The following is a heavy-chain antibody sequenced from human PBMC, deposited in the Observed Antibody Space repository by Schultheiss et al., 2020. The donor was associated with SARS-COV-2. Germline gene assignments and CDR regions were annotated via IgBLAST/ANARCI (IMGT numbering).Heavy chain of an antibody. V-gene: IGHV3-33*08. CDR1: GFTFSTSV. CDR2: IRYDGSNI. Sequence: GGSLRLSCADSGFTFSTSVMRWVRQAPGKGLEWVAVIRYDGSNIYYADSVKGRFTISRDNSKNTLYLQMNSLRAEDTAVYYCARDRQYYDFWSGYYGGEWYYYYGMDVWGQGTTVTVSS. CDR3: ARDRQYYDFWSGYYGGEWYYYYGMDV. J-gene: IGHJ6*02. D-gene: IGHD3-3*01.